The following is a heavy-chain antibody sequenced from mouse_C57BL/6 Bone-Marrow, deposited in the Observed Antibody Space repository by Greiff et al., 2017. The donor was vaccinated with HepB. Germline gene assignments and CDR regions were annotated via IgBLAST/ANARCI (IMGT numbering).Heavy chain of an antibody. CDR2: IDPENGDT. V-gene: IGHV14-4*01. J-gene: IGHJ4*01. D-gene: IGHD2-4*01. Sequence: EVQLQQSGAELVRPGASVKLSCTASGFNIKDDYMHWVKQWPEQGLEWIGWIDPENGDTEYASKFQGKATITADTSSNTAYLQLSSLTSEDTAVYYCTSLYYDYDGPYYYAMDYWGQGTSVTVSS. CDR1: GFNIKDDY. CDR3: TSLYYDYDGPYYYAMDY.